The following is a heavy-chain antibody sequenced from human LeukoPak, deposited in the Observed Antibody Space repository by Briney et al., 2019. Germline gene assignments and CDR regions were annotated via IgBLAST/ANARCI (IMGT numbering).Heavy chain of an antibody. D-gene: IGHD7-27*01. Sequence: ACSLTLSCAPSGFTFSRYSMNWVRQPPGKGLEWVSPISSSSSYIYYADSVRDRFTMSSDNGRNSLYLQMDSLRVEDTAVYYCARGHWGLDYWNQGTLVTVSS. CDR2: ISSSSSYI. CDR1: GFTFSRYS. V-gene: IGHV3-21*01. CDR3: ARGHWGLDY. J-gene: IGHJ4*02.